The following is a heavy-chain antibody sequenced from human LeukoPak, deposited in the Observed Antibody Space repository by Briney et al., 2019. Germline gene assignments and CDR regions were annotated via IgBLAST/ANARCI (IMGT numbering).Heavy chain of an antibody. CDR3: AKTPGVYGAAALQTFQH. Sequence: GGSLRLSCAASGFTFSSYSMNWVRQAPGKGLEWVSSISSSSSYIYYADSVKGRFTISRDNAKNSLYLQMNSLRAEDTAVYYCAKTPGVYGAAALQTFQHWGQGTLVTVSS. CDR1: GFTFSSYS. CDR2: ISSSSSYI. J-gene: IGHJ1*01. V-gene: IGHV3-21*01. D-gene: IGHD6-13*01.